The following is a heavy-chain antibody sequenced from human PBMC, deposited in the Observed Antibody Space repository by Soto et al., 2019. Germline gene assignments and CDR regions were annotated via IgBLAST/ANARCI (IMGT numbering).Heavy chain of an antibody. CDR1: GFTFRSYW. CDR3: TRAVATAPDY. V-gene: IGHV3-74*01. Sequence: EVQLVESGGGLVQPGGSLRLSCAASGFTFRSYWMHWVRQAPGKGLVWVSRISPDGSITNYADSVKGRFTISRDNAKNTLLLQMNSLRAGDTAVYYCTRAVATAPDYWGQGTLVTVSS. CDR2: ISPDGSIT. J-gene: IGHJ4*02. D-gene: IGHD6-13*01.